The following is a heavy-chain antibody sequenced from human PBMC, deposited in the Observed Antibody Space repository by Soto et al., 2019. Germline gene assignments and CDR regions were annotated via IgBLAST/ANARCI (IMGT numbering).Heavy chain of an antibody. V-gene: IGHV3-53*05. D-gene: IGHD3-10*01. Sequence: GGSLRLSCAASGFTVSSNYMSWVRQAPGKGLEWVPVIYSGGSTFYTDSVQGRFTISRDNSESVVLLQMNSLRPDDTALYFCARAYYFGSGTSYTLYYWGQGTQVTVSS. CDR3: ARAYYFGSGTSYTLYY. J-gene: IGHJ4*02. CDR2: IYSGGST. CDR1: GFTVSSNY.